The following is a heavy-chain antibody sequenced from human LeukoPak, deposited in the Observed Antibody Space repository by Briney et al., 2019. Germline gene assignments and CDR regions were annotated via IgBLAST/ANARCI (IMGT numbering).Heavy chain of an antibody. CDR3: ARKSSGWFVE. CDR2: IYTSGST. V-gene: IGHV4-4*09. CDR1: GGSISSYY. J-gene: IGHJ4*02. Sequence: SETLSLTCTASGGSISSYYWSWIRQPPGKGLEWIGYIYTSGSTNYNPSLKSRVTISLDTSKNQFSLKLSSVTAADTAVYFCARKSSGWFVEWGQGTLVTVSS. D-gene: IGHD6-19*01.